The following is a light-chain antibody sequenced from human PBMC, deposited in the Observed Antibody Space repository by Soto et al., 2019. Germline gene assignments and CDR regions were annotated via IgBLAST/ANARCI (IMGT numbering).Light chain of an antibody. J-gene: IGKJ1*01. CDR2: GAS. V-gene: IGKV3-15*01. CDR1: QPITTN. CDR3: QQYNRGPVT. Sequence: EIGMTQSPGTLSVSPGERATLSCMASQPITTNLAWYQRKPGQAPRLLIYGASTSATGIPARFSGSGSGTEFSLTISSLQSEDFAVYYCQQYNRGPVTFGQGTKVESK.